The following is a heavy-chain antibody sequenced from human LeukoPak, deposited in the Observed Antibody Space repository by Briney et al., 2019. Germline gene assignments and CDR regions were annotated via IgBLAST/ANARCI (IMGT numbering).Heavy chain of an antibody. D-gene: IGHD1-26*01. J-gene: IGHJ4*02. CDR2: INHSGRT. V-gene: IGHV4-34*01. CDR3: ARGYSESLSGYYFDY. Sequence: EPSETLSLTCAVYGGSFRGYYWSWIRQPPGKGLEWIGEINHSGRTNYNPSLKSRVTTSVDTSKNQISLKLRSVTAADTAVYYCARGYSESLSGYYFDYWGQGSLVTVSS. CDR1: GGSFRGYY.